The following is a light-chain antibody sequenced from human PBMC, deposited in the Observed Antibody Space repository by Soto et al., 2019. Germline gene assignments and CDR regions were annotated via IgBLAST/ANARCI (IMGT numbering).Light chain of an antibody. V-gene: IGLV2-11*01. CDR2: DVS. J-gene: IGLJ3*02. Sequence: QSALTQPRSVSGSPGQSVTISCTGTSSDVGGYNYVSWYQQHPGKAPKLMIYDVSKRPSGVPDRFSGSKSGNTASLTISGREGEDGADYYCCSYAGSWVFGGGTKLSVL. CDR1: SSDVGGYNY. CDR3: CSYAGSWV.